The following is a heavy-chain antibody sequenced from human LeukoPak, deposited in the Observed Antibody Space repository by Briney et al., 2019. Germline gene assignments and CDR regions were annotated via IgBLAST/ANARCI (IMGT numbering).Heavy chain of an antibody. CDR2: IYYTGIT. J-gene: IGHJ3*02. CDR3: ARVPPPAYAFDI. CDR1: GGSISNYF. Sequence: SETLSLTCTVSGGSISNYFWNWIRQTPGKGLEWIGYIYYTGITNYNPSLKSRVTISVDTSKNQFSLKLSSVTAADTAVYYCARVPPPAYAFDIWGQGTMVTVSS. V-gene: IGHV4-59*01.